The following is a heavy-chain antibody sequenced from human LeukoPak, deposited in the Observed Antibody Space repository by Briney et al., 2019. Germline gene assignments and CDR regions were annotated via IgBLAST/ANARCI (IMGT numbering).Heavy chain of an antibody. CDR2: INSDGSST. CDR1: GFTFSSYW. J-gene: IGHJ6*02. V-gene: IGHV3-74*01. CDR3: ARGMSEPQDFWSGYSRYYYYGMDV. Sequence: GGSLRLSCAASGFTFSSYWMHWVRQAPGKGLVWVSRINSDGSSTSYADSVKGRFTISRDNAKNTLYLQMNSLRAEDTAVYYCARGMSEPQDFWSGYSRYYYYGMDVWGQGTTVTVSS. D-gene: IGHD3-3*01.